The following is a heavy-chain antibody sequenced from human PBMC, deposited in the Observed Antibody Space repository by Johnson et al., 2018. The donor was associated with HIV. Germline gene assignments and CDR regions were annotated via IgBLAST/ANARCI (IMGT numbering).Heavy chain of an antibody. J-gene: IGHJ3*02. Sequence: VQLVESGGGLVKPGGSLRLSCAASGFTFSSYAMHWVRQAPGKGLEYVSAISSNGGSTYYANSVKGRFTISRDNSKNTLYLQMGSLRAEDMAVYYCAYPREGSSWSNDAFDIWGQGTMVTVSS. CDR2: ISSNGGST. V-gene: IGHV3-64*01. CDR3: AYPREGSSWSNDAFDI. CDR1: GFTFSSYA. D-gene: IGHD6-13*01.